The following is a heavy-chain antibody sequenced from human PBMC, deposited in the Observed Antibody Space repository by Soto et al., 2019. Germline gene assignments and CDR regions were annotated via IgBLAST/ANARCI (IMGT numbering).Heavy chain of an antibody. CDR2: ISGSGVST. V-gene: IGHV3-23*01. CDR3: AKSPGMYYYDSSGYYHYDY. Sequence: GGSLRLSCAASGFTFSSYAMSWVRQAPGKGLEWVSAISGSGVSTYYADSVKGRFTISRDNSKNTLYLQMNSLRAEDTAVYYCAKSPGMYYYDSSGYYHYDYWGQGTLVNVS. J-gene: IGHJ4*02. D-gene: IGHD3-22*01. CDR1: GFTFSSYA.